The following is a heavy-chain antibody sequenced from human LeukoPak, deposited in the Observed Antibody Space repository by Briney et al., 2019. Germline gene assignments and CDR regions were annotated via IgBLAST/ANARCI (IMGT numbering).Heavy chain of an antibody. J-gene: IGHJ4*02. D-gene: IGHD6-13*01. CDR2: TYYRSKWYN. CDR3: ARDIYRSSWYFPY. Sequence: SQTLSLTCAISGDSVSSNSAAWNWIRQSPSRGLEWLGRTYYRSKWYNDFAVSVKSRITINPDTSKNQFSLKLSSVTAADTAVYYCARDIYRSSWYFPYWGQGTLVTVSS. V-gene: IGHV6-1*01. CDR1: GDSVSSNSAA.